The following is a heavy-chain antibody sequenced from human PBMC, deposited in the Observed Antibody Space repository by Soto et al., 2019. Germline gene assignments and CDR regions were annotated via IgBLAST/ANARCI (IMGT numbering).Heavy chain of an antibody. CDR1: GFTFSSYG. CDR2: IWYDGSNK. V-gene: IGHV3-33*01. D-gene: IGHD2-21*02. J-gene: IGHJ4*02. CDR3: ARGMLAYCGGDCQEFDY. Sequence: QVQLVESGGGVVQPGRSLRLSCAASGFTFSSYGMHWVRQAPGKGLEWVAVIWYDGSNKYYADSVKGRFTISRDTSKNTLYLQMNRLRAEDTAVYYCARGMLAYCGGDCQEFDYWGQGTLGTVSS.